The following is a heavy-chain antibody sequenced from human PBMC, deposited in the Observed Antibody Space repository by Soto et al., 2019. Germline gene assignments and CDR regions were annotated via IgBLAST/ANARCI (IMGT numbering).Heavy chain of an antibody. V-gene: IGHV4-31*03. D-gene: IGHD6-13*01. CDR1: GGSISSGGYY. J-gene: IGHJ5*02. Sequence: QVQLQESGPGLVKPSQTLSLTCTVSGGSISSGGYYWSWIRQHPGKGLEWIGYIYYSGSTYYNPSLKRRVTIAVDTSKNQFSLKLSSVTAADTAVYYCAYGSRWANWFDPWGQGTLVTVSS. CDR2: IYYSGST. CDR3: AYGSRWANWFDP.